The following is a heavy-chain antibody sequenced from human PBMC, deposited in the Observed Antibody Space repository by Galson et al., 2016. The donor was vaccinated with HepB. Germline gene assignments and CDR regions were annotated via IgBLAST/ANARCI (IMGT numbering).Heavy chain of an antibody. V-gene: IGHV3-30*04. D-gene: IGHD3-22*01. Sequence: SLRLSCAASGFTFSSYAMHWVRQAPGKGLEWVAVISYDGSNKYYADSVKGRFTISRDNSKNTLYLQMNSLRAEDTAVYYCARDGVVNTTENYFDYWGQGTLVTVSS. CDR1: GFTFSSYA. CDR3: ARDGVVNTTENYFDY. CDR2: ISYDGSNK. J-gene: IGHJ4*02.